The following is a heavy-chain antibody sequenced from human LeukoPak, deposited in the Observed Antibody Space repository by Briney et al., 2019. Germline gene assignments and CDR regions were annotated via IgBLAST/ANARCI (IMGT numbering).Heavy chain of an antibody. Sequence: SETLSLTCGVSGGSISSSSYYWGWIRQPPGKGLEWVGTIYHSGSTYYNPSLKSRVTISVDTSKNQFSLKLSSVTAADTAVYYCARQGWSSASGYYFDYWGQGTLVTVSS. CDR3: ARQGWSSASGYYFDY. CDR1: GGSISSSSYY. D-gene: IGHD6-19*01. CDR2: IYHSGST. V-gene: IGHV4-39*01. J-gene: IGHJ4*02.